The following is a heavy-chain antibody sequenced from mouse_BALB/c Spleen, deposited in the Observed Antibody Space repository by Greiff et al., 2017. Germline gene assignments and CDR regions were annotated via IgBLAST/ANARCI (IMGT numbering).Heavy chain of an antibody. CDR2: INPSTGYT. D-gene: IGHD1-2*01. J-gene: IGHJ1*01. CDR3: AGGLRLRYFDV. CDR1: GYTFTSYW. V-gene: IGHV1-7*01. Sequence: QVQLQQSGAELAKPGASVKMSCKASGYTFTSYWMHWVKQRPGQGLEWIGYINPSTGYTEYNQKFKDKATLTADKSSSTAYMQLSSLTSEDSAVYYCAGGLRLRYFDVWGAGTTVTVSS.